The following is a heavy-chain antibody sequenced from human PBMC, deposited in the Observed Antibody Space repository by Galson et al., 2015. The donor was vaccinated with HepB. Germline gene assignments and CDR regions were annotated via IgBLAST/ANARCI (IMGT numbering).Heavy chain of an antibody. CDR3: AKDGLIDYSSFFSDNTGPNYVDS. CDR1: GYTFTSYY. V-gene: IGHV1-18*04. J-gene: IGHJ4*02. CDR2: INTYNGKT. D-gene: IGHD4-11*01. Sequence: SVKVSCKASGYTFTSYYLNWVREAPGQGLEWMGRINTYNGKTDYARKFQDRVTMTRDTSTTTGYIDLRNLRSDDTAVYYCAKDGLIDYSSFFSDNTGPNYVDSWGQGPLVTVSS.